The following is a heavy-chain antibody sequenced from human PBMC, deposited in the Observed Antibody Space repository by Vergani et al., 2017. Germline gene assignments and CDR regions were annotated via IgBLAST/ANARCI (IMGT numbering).Heavy chain of an antibody. CDR1: GASIDSFY. J-gene: IGHJ2*01. CDR3: ARSQGDYWYFDL. Sequence: VLLQKPGPGLVRPSETLSLKCSVSGASIDSFYWSWIRQSPGEGLQWLTSIHNRGKTYHNPSLKSRVSVSLDTSKNRFSLNLTSVTATDTAVYYCARSQGDYWYFDLWGPGSLVTVSS. D-gene: IGHD2-21*01. V-gene: IGHV4-59*05. CDR2: IHNRGKT.